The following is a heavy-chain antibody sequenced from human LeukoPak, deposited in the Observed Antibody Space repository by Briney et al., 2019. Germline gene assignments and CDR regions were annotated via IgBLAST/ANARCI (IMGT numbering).Heavy chain of an antibody. CDR1: GYTFTGYY. CDR2: INPNSGGT. V-gene: IGHV1-2*02. CDR3: ATFGAGGYYFDY. J-gene: IGHJ4*02. Sequence: ASVTVSCKASGYTFTGYYMHWVRQAPGQGLEWMGWINPNSGGTNYAQKSQGRVTMTRDTSISTAYMELSRLRSDDTAVYYCATFGAGGYYFDYWGQGTLVTVSS. D-gene: IGHD3-3*01.